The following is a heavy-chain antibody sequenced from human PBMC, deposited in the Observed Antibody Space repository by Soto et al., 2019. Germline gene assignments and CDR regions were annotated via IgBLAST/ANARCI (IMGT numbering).Heavy chain of an antibody. V-gene: IGHV1-69*13. CDR1: GGTFSSYA. CDR2: IIPIFGTA. D-gene: IGHD3-22*01. CDR3: ARGNYDSSGSYYFYYGMDV. Sequence: ASVKVSCKASGGTFSSYAISWVRQARGQGLEWMGGIIPIFGTANYAQKFQGRVTITADESTSTAYMELSSLRSEDTAVYYCARGNYDSSGSYYFYYGMDVWGQGTTVTVSS. J-gene: IGHJ6*02.